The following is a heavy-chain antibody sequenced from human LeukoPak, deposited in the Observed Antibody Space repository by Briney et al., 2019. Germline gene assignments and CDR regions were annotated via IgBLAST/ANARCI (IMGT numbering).Heavy chain of an antibody. CDR1: GYTFTSYG. CDR2: ISAYNGNT. V-gene: IGHV1-18*01. CDR3: ARGGGQYYDILTGYYLPYYFDY. Sequence: ASVKVSRKASGYTFTSYGISWVRQAPGQGLEWMGWISAYNGNTNYAQKLQGRVTMTTDTSTSAAYMELRSLRSDDTAVYYCARGGGQYYDILTGYYLPYYFDYWGQGTLVTVSS. D-gene: IGHD3-9*01. J-gene: IGHJ4*02.